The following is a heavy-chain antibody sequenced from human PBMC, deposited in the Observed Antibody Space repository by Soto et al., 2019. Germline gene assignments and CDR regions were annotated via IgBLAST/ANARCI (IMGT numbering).Heavy chain of an antibody. Sequence: EVQLAESGGGLVQPGGSLRLSCAASGFTFSSCWMHWVRQAPGKGLVWVSRINSDGSTTSYTDSVKGRFTISRDNAKNTLYLQMNSLRAEDTAVYYCARVGYGSGSYHFDYWGQGTLVTVSS. CDR2: INSDGSTT. D-gene: IGHD3-10*01. J-gene: IGHJ4*02. V-gene: IGHV3-74*01. CDR3: ARVGYGSGSYHFDY. CDR1: GFTFSSCW.